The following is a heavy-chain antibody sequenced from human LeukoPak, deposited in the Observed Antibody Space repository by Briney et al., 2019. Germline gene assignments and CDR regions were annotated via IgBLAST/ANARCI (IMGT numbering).Heavy chain of an antibody. D-gene: IGHD2-21*02. Sequence: PSGTLSLTCAVSGGSIISSNWWSWVRQPPGKGPEWVGEIYHSGSTNYNPSLKSRVTISVDKSKNQFSLKLSSVTAADTAVYYCARELVVTATHDYWGQGTLVTVSS. CDR1: GGSIISSNW. J-gene: IGHJ4*02. CDR3: ARELVVTATHDY. V-gene: IGHV4-4*02. CDR2: IYHSGST.